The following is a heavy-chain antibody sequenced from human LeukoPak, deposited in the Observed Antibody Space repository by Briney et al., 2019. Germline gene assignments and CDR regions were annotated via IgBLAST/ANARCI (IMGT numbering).Heavy chain of an antibody. D-gene: IGHD3-10*01. Sequence: ETLSLTCTVSGGSISSGGYYWSWVRQAPGKGLEWVSSISSSSNIYYADSVKGRFTISRDNAKNSLYLQMNSLRAEDTAVYYCARELGHYYGSGSYYSMGYYYYGMDVWGQGTTVTVSS. CDR3: ARELGHYYGSGSYYSMGYYYYGMDV. V-gene: IGHV3-69-1*01. J-gene: IGHJ6*02. CDR1: GGSISSGGYY. CDR2: ISSSSNI.